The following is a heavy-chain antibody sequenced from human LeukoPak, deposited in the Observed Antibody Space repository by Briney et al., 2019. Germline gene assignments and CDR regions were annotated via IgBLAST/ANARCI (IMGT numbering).Heavy chain of an antibody. J-gene: IGHJ4*02. CDR2: ISGSGGRS. CDR3: AQGYLSGWYPY. D-gene: IGHD6-19*01. Sequence: PGGSLRLSCAVSGITLSNYGMSWVRQAPGKGLEWVAGISGSGGRSNYADSVKGRFIISRDNSKNTLYLQLSSLRAEDTAVYYCAQGYLSGWYPYWGLGSLVSVSS. V-gene: IGHV3-23*01. CDR1: GITLSNYG.